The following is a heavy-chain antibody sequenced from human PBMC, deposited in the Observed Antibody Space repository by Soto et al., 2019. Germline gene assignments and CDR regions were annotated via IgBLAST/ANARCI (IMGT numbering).Heavy chain of an antibody. CDR1: DGSLSGYY. Sequence: SEPRSVTCGVEDGSLSGYYGSWISQHPGKGLEWMGEINHSGSTNYNPSLKSRVTISVDTSKNQFSLKLSSVTAADTAVYYCARGYCSGGSCYSFYYYYYGMDVWGQGTTVTGSS. D-gene: IGHD2-15*01. CDR2: INHSGST. V-gene: IGHV4-34*01. J-gene: IGHJ6*02. CDR3: ARGYCSGGSCYSFYYYYYGMDV.